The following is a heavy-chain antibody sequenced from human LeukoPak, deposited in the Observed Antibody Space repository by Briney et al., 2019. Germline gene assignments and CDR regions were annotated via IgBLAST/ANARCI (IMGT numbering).Heavy chain of an antibody. CDR3: ARSDGAEGYYFDY. D-gene: IGHD4/OR15-4a*01. Sequence: SETLSLTCTVSGYSISSGYYWGWIRQPPGKGLEWIGSIYHSGSTYYNPSLKSRVTISVDTSKNQFSLRLSSVTAADTAVYYCARSDGAEGYYFDYWGQGTLVTVSS. CDR1: GYSISSGYY. J-gene: IGHJ4*02. CDR2: IYHSGST. V-gene: IGHV4-38-2*02.